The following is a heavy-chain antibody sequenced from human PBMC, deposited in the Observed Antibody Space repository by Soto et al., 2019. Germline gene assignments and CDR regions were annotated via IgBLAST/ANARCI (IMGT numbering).Heavy chain of an antibody. Sequence: GGSLRLSCAASGFTFSSYAMSWVRQAPGKGLEWVSAISGSGGSTYYADSVKGRFTISRDNSKNTLYLQMNSLRAEDTAVYYCAKDRFAGSSWYEDHNFDYWGQGTLVTVSS. J-gene: IGHJ4*02. CDR3: AKDRFAGSSWYEDHNFDY. CDR2: ISGSGGST. CDR1: GFTFSSYA. V-gene: IGHV3-23*01. D-gene: IGHD6-13*01.